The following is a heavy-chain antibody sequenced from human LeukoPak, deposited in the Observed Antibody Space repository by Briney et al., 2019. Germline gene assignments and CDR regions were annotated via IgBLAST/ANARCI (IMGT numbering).Heavy chain of an antibody. J-gene: IGHJ4*02. V-gene: IGHV4-61*01. CDR1: GGSVSSGTYY. CDR3: ARNYGDSPYYIDY. D-gene: IGHD4-17*01. CDR2: IYYSGST. Sequence: SETLSLTCTVSGGSVSSGTYYWSWIRQPPGKGLEWIGYIYYSGSTNYSPSLKSRVTISADTSKNQFSLKLTSVTVADTAVYYCARNYGDSPYYIDYWGQGTLVTVSS.